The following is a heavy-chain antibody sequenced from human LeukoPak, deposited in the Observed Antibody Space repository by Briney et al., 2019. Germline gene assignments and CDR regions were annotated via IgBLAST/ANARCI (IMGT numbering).Heavy chain of an antibody. Sequence: GGSLRLSCAASGFTFSYYGMHWVRQAPGKGLEWVAFIRYDGNDKFYADSVKGRFTISRDNSKKTLYLQMHSLRVEDTAVYYCAKDQRYGDYPDYWGQGTLVTVSS. D-gene: IGHD4-17*01. CDR3: AKDQRYGDYPDY. CDR2: IRYDGNDK. V-gene: IGHV3-30*02. CDR1: GFTFSYYG. J-gene: IGHJ4*02.